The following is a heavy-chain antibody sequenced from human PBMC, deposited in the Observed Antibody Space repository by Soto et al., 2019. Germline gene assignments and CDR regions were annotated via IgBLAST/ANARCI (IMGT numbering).Heavy chain of an antibody. Sequence: EVQLVESGGGLVQPGGALRLSCAASGFTFSSHWMNWVRQGPGKGLVWVSRISGDGRTTSHADSVKGRFTISRDNAKNTLYLQMNSLRDEDTAVYYCARGVPNCSSSSCYFDFWGQGILVTVSS. CDR1: GFTFSSHW. J-gene: IGHJ4*02. D-gene: IGHD2-15*01. CDR2: ISGDGRTT. V-gene: IGHV3-74*01. CDR3: ARGVPNCSSSSCYFDF.